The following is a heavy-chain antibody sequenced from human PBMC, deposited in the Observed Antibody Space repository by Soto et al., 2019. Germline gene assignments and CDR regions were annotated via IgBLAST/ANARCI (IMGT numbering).Heavy chain of an antibody. D-gene: IGHD6-19*01. CDR3: AKWWWQWLVPSDFNY. CDR1: GFTFSSYS. CDR2: ISSSSTI. Sequence: GGSLRLSCAVSGFTFSSYSMNWVRQAPGKGLEWVSYISSSSTIYYADSVKGRFTISRDSSKNTVSLEMTSLRAEDTAVYYCAKWWWQWLVPSDFNYRGQGALVPVSA. V-gene: IGHV3-48*01. J-gene: IGHJ4*02.